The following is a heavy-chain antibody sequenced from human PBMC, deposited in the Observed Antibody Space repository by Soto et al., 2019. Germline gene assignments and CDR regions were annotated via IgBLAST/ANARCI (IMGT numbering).Heavy chain of an antibody. J-gene: IGHJ6*02. CDR2: IYYSGST. CDR3: ARLAPRGDGGGYYYYYGMDV. CDR1: GGSISSYY. V-gene: IGHV4-59*01. Sequence: SETLSLTCTISGGSISSYYWTWIRQPPGKRLEWIGYIYYSGSTNYNPSLKSRVTISVDTSKNQFSLKLSSVTAADTAVYYCARLAPRGDGGGYYYYYGMDVWGQGTTVTVSS. D-gene: IGHD3-10*01.